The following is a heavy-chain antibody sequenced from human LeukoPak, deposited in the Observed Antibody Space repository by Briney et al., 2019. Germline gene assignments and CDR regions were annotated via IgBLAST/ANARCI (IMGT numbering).Heavy chain of an antibody. CDR1: GGSISSSSYY. Sequence: SETLFLTCTVSGGSISSSSYYWGWIRQPPGKGLEWIGSIYYSGSTNYNPSLKSRVTISVDTSKNQFSLKLSSVTAADTAVYYCARGYGSGNYYASSYYFDYWGQGTLVTVSS. CDR2: IYYSGST. V-gene: IGHV4-39*07. J-gene: IGHJ4*02. D-gene: IGHD3-10*01. CDR3: ARGYGSGNYYASSYYFDY.